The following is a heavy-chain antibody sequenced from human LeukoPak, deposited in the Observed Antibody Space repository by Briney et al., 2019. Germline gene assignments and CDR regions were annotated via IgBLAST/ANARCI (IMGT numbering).Heavy chain of an antibody. Sequence: QTGGSLRLSCAASGFTFSSNWMTWVRQAPGKGLEWVSVLYSGGATHYADSVKGRFTISRDNSKNAVYLQMNSLRAEDTAFYYCARVYYDGSGYYYFLEFFFDYWGQGTLVTVSS. CDR1: GFTFSSNW. CDR2: LYSGGAT. J-gene: IGHJ4*02. CDR3: ARVYYDGSGYYYFLEFFFDY. V-gene: IGHV3-66*01. D-gene: IGHD3-22*01.